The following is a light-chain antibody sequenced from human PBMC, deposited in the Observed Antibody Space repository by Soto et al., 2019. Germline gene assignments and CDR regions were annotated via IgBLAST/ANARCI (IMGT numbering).Light chain of an antibody. CDR3: NSFTTSNTYV. Sequence: QSALTQSASVSGSPGQSITISCTGTSSDLGNYNFVSWIQQHPGKAPKLVIYEVSNRPSGVSSRFSGSKSGNTASLTISGLQAEDEADYYCNSFTTSNTYVFGNGTKVTVL. V-gene: IGLV2-14*01. CDR2: EVS. J-gene: IGLJ1*01. CDR1: SSDLGNYNF.